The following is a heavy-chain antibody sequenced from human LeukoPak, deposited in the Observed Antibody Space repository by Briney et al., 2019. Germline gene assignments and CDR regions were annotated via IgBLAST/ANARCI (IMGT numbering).Heavy chain of an antibody. CDR2: ISSSGNYI. D-gene: IGHD4-17*01. Sequence: GGSLRLSCAASGFTFSSYTMNWVRQAPGKGLEWVSSISSSGNYIYHADSVKGRFTISRDNAKNSLYLQMNSLRAEDTAVYYCARMPHYGDLNYSFDYWGQGTLVTVSS. J-gene: IGHJ4*02. CDR1: GFTFSSYT. CDR3: ARMPHYGDLNYSFDY. V-gene: IGHV3-21*01.